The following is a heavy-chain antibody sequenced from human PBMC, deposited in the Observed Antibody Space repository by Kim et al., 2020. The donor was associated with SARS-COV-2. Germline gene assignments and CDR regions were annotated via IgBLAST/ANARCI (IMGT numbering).Heavy chain of an antibody. CDR2: INHSGST. D-gene: IGHD3-3*01. Sequence: SETLSLTCAVYGGSFSGYYWSWIRQPPGKGLEWIGEINHSGSTNYNPSLKSRVTISVDTSKNQFSLKLSSVTAADTAVYYCARGLATGSGYPGDYYYYGMDVWGQGTTVTVSS. J-gene: IGHJ6*02. CDR1: GGSFSGYY. V-gene: IGHV4-34*01. CDR3: ARGLATGSGYPGDYYYYGMDV.